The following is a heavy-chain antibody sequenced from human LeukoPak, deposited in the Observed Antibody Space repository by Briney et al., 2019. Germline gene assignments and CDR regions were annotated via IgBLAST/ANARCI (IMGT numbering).Heavy chain of an antibody. CDR2: LNPKTGDT. CDR3: ARDPRVADISHRLDY. Sequence: ASVKVSCKASGYTFTAYYIHWVRQAPGQGLEWMGWLNPKTGDTNYAQKFQGRVTMTRDTSITTAYMEFNRLRSDDTAVFYCARDPRVADISHRLDYWGQGTLVAVSS. D-gene: IGHD6-19*01. V-gene: IGHV1-2*02. CDR1: GYTFTAYY. J-gene: IGHJ4*02.